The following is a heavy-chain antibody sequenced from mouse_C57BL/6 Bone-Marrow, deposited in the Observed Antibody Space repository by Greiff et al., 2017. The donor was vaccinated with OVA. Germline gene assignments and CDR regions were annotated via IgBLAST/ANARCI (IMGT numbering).Heavy chain of an antibody. CDR3: ARWPVVATDYAMDY. J-gene: IGHJ4*01. D-gene: IGHD1-1*01. CDR2: ISNLAYSI. Sequence: DVQLQESGGGLVQPGGSLKLSCAASGFTFSDYGMAWVRQAPRKGPEWVAFISNLAYSIYYADTVTGRFTISRENAKNTLYLEMSSLRSEDTAMYYCARWPVVATDYAMDYWGQGTSVTVSS. CDR1: GFTFSDYG. V-gene: IGHV5-15*01.